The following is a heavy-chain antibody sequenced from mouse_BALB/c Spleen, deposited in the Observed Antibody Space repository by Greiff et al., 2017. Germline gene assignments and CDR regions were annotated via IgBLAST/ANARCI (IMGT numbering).Heavy chain of an antibody. CDR2: ISDGGSYT. CDR3: ARDPTYGNYGYYAMDY. D-gene: IGHD2-1*01. J-gene: IGHJ4*01. CDR1: GFTFSDYY. V-gene: IGHV5-4*02. Sequence: EVKLMESGGGLVKPGGSLKLSCAASGFTFSDYYMYWVRQTPEKRLEWVATISDGGSYTYYPDSVKGRFTISRDNAKNNLYLQMSSLKSEDTAMYYCARDPTYGNYGYYAMDYWGQGTSVTVSS.